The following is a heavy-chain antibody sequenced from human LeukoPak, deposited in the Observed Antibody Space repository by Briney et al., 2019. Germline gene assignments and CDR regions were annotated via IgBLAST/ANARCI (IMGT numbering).Heavy chain of an antibody. D-gene: IGHD3-22*01. J-gene: IGHJ4*02. CDR3: AREWAGSGYSLDY. CDR1: GDSVSSGSYY. V-gene: IGHV4-61*01. CDR2: IYYSGST. Sequence: PSETLSLTCTVSGDSVSSGSYYWSWIRQPPGKGLEWIGYIYYSGSTNYNPSLKSRVTISVDTSKNQFSLKLSSVTAADTAVYYCAREWAGSGYSLDYWGQGTLVTVSS.